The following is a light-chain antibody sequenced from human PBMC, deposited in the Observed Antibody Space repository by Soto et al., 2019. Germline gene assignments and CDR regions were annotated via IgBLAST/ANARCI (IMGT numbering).Light chain of an antibody. Sequence: EIVMTQSPATLSVSPGERVTLSCRASQSVSGNLAWYQQKPGQAPRLLIFGASTRATGIPARFSGSGSGTDFTLTITSLQSEDFAVYYCQQYNNWPPLTFGGGTTVEIK. V-gene: IGKV3-15*01. CDR2: GAS. CDR1: QSVSGN. J-gene: IGKJ4*01. CDR3: QQYNNWPPLT.